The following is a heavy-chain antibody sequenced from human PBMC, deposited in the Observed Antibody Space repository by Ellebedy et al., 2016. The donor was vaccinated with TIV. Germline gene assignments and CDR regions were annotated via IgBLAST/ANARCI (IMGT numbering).Heavy chain of an antibody. D-gene: IGHD5-12*01. CDR1: GFTFSSYE. Sequence: PGGSLRLSCVASGFTFSSYEMNWVRQAPGKGLEWVSWSRGGVNSMYYAYSVKGRFTISRDNAKNSLFLQMNSLRAEDTAVYFCARANSWGYSNYFDHWGQGALVTVAS. J-gene: IGHJ4*02. CDR2: SRGGVNSM. V-gene: IGHV3-48*03. CDR3: ARANSWGYSNYFDH.